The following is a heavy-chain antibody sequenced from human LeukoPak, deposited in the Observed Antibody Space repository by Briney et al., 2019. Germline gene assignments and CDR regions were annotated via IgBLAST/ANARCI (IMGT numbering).Heavy chain of an antibody. Sequence: ASVKVSCKASGGTFSSYGIIWVRQAPGQGLEWMGWISAYSGNTNYAQNLQGRVTMTTDTSTSTAYMEVRSLRSDDTAVYYCARVTDLAVEYYFDYWGQGTLVTVSS. D-gene: IGHD1-14*01. V-gene: IGHV1-18*01. CDR2: ISAYSGNT. J-gene: IGHJ4*02. CDR1: GGTFSSYG. CDR3: ARVTDLAVEYYFDY.